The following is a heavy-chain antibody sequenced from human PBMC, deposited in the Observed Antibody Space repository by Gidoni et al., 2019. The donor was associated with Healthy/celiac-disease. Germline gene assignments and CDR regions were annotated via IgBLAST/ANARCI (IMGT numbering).Heavy chain of an antibody. J-gene: IGHJ6*03. Sequence: QVQLVESGGGVVQPGRSLRLSCAASGFTFSSYAMHWVRQAPGKGLAWVAVISYDGSNKYYADSVKGRFTISRDNSKNTLYLQMNSLRAEDTAVYYCARDWVDGNLAVAGSGGYYYYMDVWGKGTTVTVSS. CDR3: ARDWVDGNLAVAGSGGYYYYMDV. V-gene: IGHV3-30*01. CDR1: GFTFSSYA. D-gene: IGHD6-19*01. CDR2: ISYDGSNK.